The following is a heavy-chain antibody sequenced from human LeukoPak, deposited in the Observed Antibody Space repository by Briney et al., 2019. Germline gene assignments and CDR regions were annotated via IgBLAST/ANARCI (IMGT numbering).Heavy chain of an antibody. V-gene: IGHV4-30-2*01. CDR3: ARGGDIVATHFDY. J-gene: IGHJ4*02. Sequence: SATLSLTCAVSGGSISSGGYSWSWLRQPPGKGLEWIGYIYHSGSTYYNPSLKSRVSISVNRSKNQFSLKLSSVTAADTAVYYCARGGDIVATHFDYWGQGTLVTVSS. CDR1: GGSISSGGYS. D-gene: IGHD5-12*01. CDR2: IYHSGST.